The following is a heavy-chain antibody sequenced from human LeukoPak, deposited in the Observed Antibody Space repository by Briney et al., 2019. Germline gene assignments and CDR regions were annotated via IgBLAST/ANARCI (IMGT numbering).Heavy chain of an antibody. D-gene: IGHD6-19*01. V-gene: IGHV3-48*03. CDR1: GFTFSSYE. Sequence: GGSLRLSCAASGFTFSSYEMNWVRQAPGKGLEWVSYISSSGSTIHYADSVKGRFTISRDNAKNSLYLQMNSLRAEDTAVYYCARDKVAGFIYYYYYYGMDVWGQGTTVTVSS. CDR3: ARDKVAGFIYYYYYYGMDV. J-gene: IGHJ6*02. CDR2: ISSSGSTI.